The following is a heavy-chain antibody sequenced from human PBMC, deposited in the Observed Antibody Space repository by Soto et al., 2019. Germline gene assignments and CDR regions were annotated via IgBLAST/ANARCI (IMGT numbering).Heavy chain of an antibody. CDR1: GGSISSSSYY. V-gene: IGHV4-39*01. CDR3: ARIVVIPAAPDYYNYYGVDV. J-gene: IGHJ6*02. D-gene: IGHD2-2*01. Sequence: SETLSLTCTVSGGSISSSSYYWAWIRQPPGKGLEWIGNMYYSGSTYYNPSLKSRVTMSVDTSKNQFSLKLSSVTAADTSVYYFARIVVIPAAPDYYNYYGVDVWGQGTMVT. CDR2: MYYSGST.